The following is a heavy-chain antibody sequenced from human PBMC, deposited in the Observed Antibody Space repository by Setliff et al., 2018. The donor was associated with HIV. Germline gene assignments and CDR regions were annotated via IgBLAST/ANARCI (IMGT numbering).Heavy chain of an antibody. D-gene: IGHD3-22*01. J-gene: IGHJ4*02. Sequence: SVKVSCKASGYTFTSYDINWVRQATGQGLEWMGAIIPMFGTGFYAQKVQGRVTITTDESRTTSYMELSSLRFEDTAVYYCATYHYYDSSAYFIDLYYFDYWGQGTLVTVSS. CDR1: GYTFTSYD. CDR2: IIPMFGTG. V-gene: IGHV1-69*05. CDR3: ATYHYYDSSAYFIDLYYFDY.